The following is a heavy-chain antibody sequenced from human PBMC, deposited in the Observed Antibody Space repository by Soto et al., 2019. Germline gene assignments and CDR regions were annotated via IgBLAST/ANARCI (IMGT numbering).Heavy chain of an antibody. V-gene: IGHV1-46*04. CDR1: GDTFTDYY. D-gene: IGHD2-21*02. J-gene: IGHJ4*02. CDR2: VNPSGGHT. CDR3: ARGGHVVVVTAAFDY. Sequence: QVQLMQSGAEVKKPGASVKVSCKASGDTFTDYYIHWVRPAPGHGLEWMGTVNPSGGHTTYAQHLLGRVTMTRATSTSKLYMELTSLTSDDTAVYYCARGGHVVVVTAAFDYCGQGTLVTVSS.